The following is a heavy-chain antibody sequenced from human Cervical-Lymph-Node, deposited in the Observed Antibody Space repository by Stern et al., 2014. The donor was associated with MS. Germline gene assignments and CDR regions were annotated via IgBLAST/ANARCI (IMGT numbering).Heavy chain of an antibody. CDR3: ALPEHS. CDR1: GVSFNDYY. V-gene: IGHV4-34*01. CDR2: LNHSGDT. J-gene: IGHJ4*02. Sequence: QVQLQQWGAGLLRPSETLSLTCAVSGVSFNDYYWRWFRQPPGKRPEWIAELNHSGDTNYTPSLRSRVTMSVDTPRSQFSLNLTSVTAADTAVYYCALPEHSWGQGTLVTVTS.